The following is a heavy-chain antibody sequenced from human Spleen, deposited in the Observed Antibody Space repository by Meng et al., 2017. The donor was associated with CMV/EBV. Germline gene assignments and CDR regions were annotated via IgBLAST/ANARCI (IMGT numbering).Heavy chain of an antibody. CDR2: IRYDGSNQ. V-gene: IGHV3-30*02. Sequence: GESLKISCAGSGFTFNSYSMNWVRQAPGKGLEWVAFIRYDGSNQFYADSVKGRFTISRDNSKNTLYLQMNSLRPEDTAIYHCAKKGDPGATGYLEYWGQGTLVTVSS. CDR1: GFTFNSYS. J-gene: IGHJ4*02. D-gene: IGHD1-26*01. CDR3: AKKGDPGATGYLEY.